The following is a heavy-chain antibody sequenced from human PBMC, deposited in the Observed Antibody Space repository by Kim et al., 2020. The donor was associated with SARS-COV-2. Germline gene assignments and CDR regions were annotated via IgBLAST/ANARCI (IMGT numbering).Heavy chain of an antibody. CDR2: IVVGSGKT. CDR3: AAAAGTIGAFDI. CDR1: GFTFSDSG. Sequence: SVKVSCKASGFTFSDSGVQWVRQARGQRLEWIGWIVVGSGKTNYAQTFQERVTITRDLSTSTAYMELSSLRSEDTAVYHCAAAAGTIGAFDIWGRGTMVSVSS. J-gene: IGHJ3*02. V-gene: IGHV1-58*01. D-gene: IGHD6-19*01.